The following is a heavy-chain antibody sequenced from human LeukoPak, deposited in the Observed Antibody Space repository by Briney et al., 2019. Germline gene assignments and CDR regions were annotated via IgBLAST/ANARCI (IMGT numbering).Heavy chain of an antibody. J-gene: IGHJ3*02. Sequence: SETLSLTCTVSGGSFSSTSYHWAWIRQSPGKGLEWIGRIFYSGNTHYTPSLESRVTMSADTSKNQFSLRLSSVTAADTAVYYCARRIAVAANDAFDIWGQGTMVTVSS. D-gene: IGHD6-19*01. CDR2: IFYSGNT. V-gene: IGHV4-39*01. CDR3: ARRIAVAANDAFDI. CDR1: GGSFSSTSYH.